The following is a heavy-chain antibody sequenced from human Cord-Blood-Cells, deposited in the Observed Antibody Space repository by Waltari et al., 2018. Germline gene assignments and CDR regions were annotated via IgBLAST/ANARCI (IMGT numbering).Heavy chain of an antibody. CDR1: GFTFSSSG. J-gene: IGHJ4*02. Sequence: QVQLVESGGGVVQPGRSLRLSCAASGFTFSSSGMHWVRQAPGKGLEWVAVISYDGSNKYYADSVKGRFTISRDNSKNTLYLQMNSLRAEDTAVYYCAKDGGAAGTGVYWGQGTLVTVSS. CDR3: AKDGGAAGTGVY. V-gene: IGHV3-30*18. D-gene: IGHD6-13*01. CDR2: ISYDGSNK.